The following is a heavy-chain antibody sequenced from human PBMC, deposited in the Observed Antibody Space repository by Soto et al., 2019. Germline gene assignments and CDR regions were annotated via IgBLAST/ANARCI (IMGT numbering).Heavy chain of an antibody. CDR1: GGTFSSYA. Sequence: QVQLVQSGAEVKKPGSSVKVSCKASGGTFSSYAISWVRQAPGQGLEWMGGIIPIFGTANYAQKFQGRVTITADESTSTAYMELSSLRSEDTAVYYCATVNWNYITGCYYYYVMDVWGQGTTVTVSS. CDR3: ATVNWNYITGCYYYYVMDV. D-gene: IGHD1-7*01. J-gene: IGHJ6*02. CDR2: IIPIFGTA. V-gene: IGHV1-69*01.